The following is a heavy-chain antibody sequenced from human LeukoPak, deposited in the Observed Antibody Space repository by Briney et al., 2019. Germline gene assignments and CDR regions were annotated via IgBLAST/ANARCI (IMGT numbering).Heavy chain of an antibody. D-gene: IGHD3-22*01. V-gene: IGHV1-2*06. CDR1: GYTFTGYY. CDR3: AREGDYYDSSGYSYYFDY. J-gene: IGHJ4*02. CDR2: INPNSGGT. Sequence: ASVKVSCKXSGYTFTGYYMHWVRQAPGQGLEWMGRINPNSGGTNYAQKFQGRVTMTRDTSISTAYMELSRLRSDDTAVYYCAREGDYYDSSGYSYYFDYWGQGTLVTVSS.